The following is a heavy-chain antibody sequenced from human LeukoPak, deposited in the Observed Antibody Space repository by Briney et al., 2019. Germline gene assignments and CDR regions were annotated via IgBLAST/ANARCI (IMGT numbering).Heavy chain of an antibody. D-gene: IGHD1-26*01. V-gene: IGHV3-23*01. CDR1: GFTFSSYA. CDR3: AKDGGSSPYYFDY. Sequence: GASLRLSCAASGFTFSSYAMSWVRQAPGKGLEWVSAISGSGGSTYYADSVKGRLTISRDNSKNTLYLQMNSLRAADTAVYYCAKDGGSSPYYFDYWGQGTLVTVSS. J-gene: IGHJ4*02. CDR2: ISGSGGST.